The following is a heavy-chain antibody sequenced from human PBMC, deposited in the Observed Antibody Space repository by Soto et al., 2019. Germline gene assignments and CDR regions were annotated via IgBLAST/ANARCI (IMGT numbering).Heavy chain of an antibody. D-gene: IGHD2-15*01. CDR3: ARGAITEVVAATPHFDY. CDR1: GGTFSSYA. CDR2: IIPIFGTA. Sequence: QVQLVQSGAEVKKPGSSVKVSCKASGGTFSSYAISWVRQAPGQGLEWMGGIIPIFGTANYAQKFQGRVTITADESTSTAHMELSSLRSEDTAVYYCARGAITEVVAATPHFDYWGQGTLVTVSS. J-gene: IGHJ4*02. V-gene: IGHV1-69*12.